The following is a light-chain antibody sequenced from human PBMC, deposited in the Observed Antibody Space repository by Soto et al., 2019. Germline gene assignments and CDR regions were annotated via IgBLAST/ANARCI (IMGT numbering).Light chain of an antibody. J-gene: IGKJ3*01. V-gene: IGKV1-27*01. CDR2: HAS. Sequence: DIQMTQSPSSLSASIGDRVTITCRASQDIYNYLAWYQQRPGQVPKLLIYHASTLNSGVPARCSGSGAGTDFSLAISSLQPEDGATYYCQKYYSAVFTFGPGTKVNI. CDR1: QDIYNY. CDR3: QKYYSAVFT.